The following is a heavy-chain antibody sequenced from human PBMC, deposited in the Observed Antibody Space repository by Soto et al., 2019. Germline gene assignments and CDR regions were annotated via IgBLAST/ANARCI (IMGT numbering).Heavy chain of an antibody. CDR3: ARAAVTLYYYDYYYMDV. D-gene: IGHD4-17*01. CDR2: ISSSSSTI. Sequence: EVQLVESGGGLVQPGGSLRLSCAASGFTFSSYSMNWVRQAPGKGLEWVSYISSSSSTIYYADSVKGRFTISRDNAKNSLYLQMNSLRAEDTAVYYCARAAVTLYYYDYYYMDVWGKGTTVTVSS. V-gene: IGHV3-48*01. CDR1: GFTFSSYS. J-gene: IGHJ6*03.